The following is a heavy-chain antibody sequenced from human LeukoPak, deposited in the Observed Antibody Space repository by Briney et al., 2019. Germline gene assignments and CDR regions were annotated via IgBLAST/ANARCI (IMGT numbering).Heavy chain of an antibody. V-gene: IGHV1-18*01. CDR2: INPYNGDT. D-gene: IGHD3-10*01. CDR1: GYTFTTYG. J-gene: IGHJ3*02. CDR3: ARVGVRRSGNDAFDI. Sequence: ASVKVSCKASGYTFTTYGISWVRQAPGQGLEWMGWINPYNGDTNYAQKLQGRVTMTTDTSTSTAYMELRSLRSDDTAVYYCARVGVRRSGNDAFDIWGQGTMVTVSS.